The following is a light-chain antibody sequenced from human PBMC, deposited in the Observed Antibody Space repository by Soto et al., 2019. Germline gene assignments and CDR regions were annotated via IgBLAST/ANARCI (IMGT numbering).Light chain of an antibody. CDR2: AAS. J-gene: IGKJ1*01. V-gene: IGKV1-39*01. CDR1: QSIVTY. CDR3: QQSYNSPQT. Sequence: DIQMTQSPSSLSASLGDRVTITCRASQSIVTYLNWYLQKPGKAPKLLIYAASNLQSGVPSRFSGSGSGTDFTLTINSLQPEDFATYSCQQSYNSPQTFGQGTKVDIK.